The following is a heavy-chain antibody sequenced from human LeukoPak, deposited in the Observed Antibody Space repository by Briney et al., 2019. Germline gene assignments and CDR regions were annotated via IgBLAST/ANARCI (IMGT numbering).Heavy chain of an antibody. J-gene: IGHJ4*02. V-gene: IGHV3-7*01. CDR1: GFTFSDYY. Sequence: PGGSLRLSCAASGFTFSDYYMSWIRQAPGKGLEWVANINQDGSEKYYADSVKGRFTISRDNSKNTLYLQMDSLRAEDTAVYYCANSASVSGWTEGPVDYWGQGTLVTVSS. CDR3: ANSASVSGWTEGPVDY. CDR2: INQDGSEK. D-gene: IGHD6-19*01.